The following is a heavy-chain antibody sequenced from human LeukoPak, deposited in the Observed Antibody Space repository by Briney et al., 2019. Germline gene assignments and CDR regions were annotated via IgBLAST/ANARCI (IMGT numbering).Heavy chain of an antibody. Sequence: GGSLRLSCAASGFTFSSYGMHWVRQAPGKGLEWVAGIWYDGSNKYYADSVKGRFTISRDNSKNTLYLQMNSLRAEDTAVYYCARSYYYDSSGYDAFDIWGQGTMVTVSS. CDR2: IWYDGSNK. J-gene: IGHJ3*02. CDR3: ARSYYYDSSGYDAFDI. D-gene: IGHD3-22*01. V-gene: IGHV3-33*01. CDR1: GFTFSSYG.